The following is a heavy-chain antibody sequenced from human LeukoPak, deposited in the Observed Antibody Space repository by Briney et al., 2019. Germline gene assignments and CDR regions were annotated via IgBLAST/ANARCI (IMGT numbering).Heavy chain of an antibody. V-gene: IGHV3-48*01. CDR1: GFTFSNHS. D-gene: IGHD2-2*01. CDR3: VRMSSSRLPGY. CDR2: ISSSSSAR. J-gene: IGHJ4*02. Sequence: GGSLRLSCAASGFTFSNHSMNWVRQAPGKGLEWISYISSSSSARYYAGSVKGRFTISRDDASNSLYLQMNSLRAEDTAIYYCVRMSSSRLPGYWGQGALVTVSS.